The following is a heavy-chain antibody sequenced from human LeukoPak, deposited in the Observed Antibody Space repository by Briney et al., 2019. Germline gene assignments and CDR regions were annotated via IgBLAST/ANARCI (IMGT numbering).Heavy chain of an antibody. CDR2: ISSSSSTI. D-gene: IGHD6-6*01. J-gene: IGHJ4*02. CDR1: GFTFSSYS. CDR3: ARVSTAARG. V-gene: IGHV3-48*01. Sequence: PGGSLRLSCAASGFTFSSYSMNWVRQAPGKGLEWVSYISSSSSTIYYADSVTGRFTISRDNAKNSLYLQMNSLRAEDTAVYYCARVSTAARGWGQGTLVTVSS.